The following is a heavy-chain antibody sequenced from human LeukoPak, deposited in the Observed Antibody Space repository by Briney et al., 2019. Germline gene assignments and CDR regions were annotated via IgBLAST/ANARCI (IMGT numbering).Heavy chain of an antibody. D-gene: IGHD3-3*01. Sequence: SQTLSLTCTVSGGSISSGGYYWSWIRQHPGKGLEWIGYIYYSGSTYYDPSLKSRVTISVDTSKNQFSLKLSSVTVADTAVYYCAREVRFCYGMDVWGQGTTVTVSS. CDR1: GGSISSGGYY. J-gene: IGHJ6*02. CDR3: AREVRFCYGMDV. V-gene: IGHV4-31*03. CDR2: IYYSGST.